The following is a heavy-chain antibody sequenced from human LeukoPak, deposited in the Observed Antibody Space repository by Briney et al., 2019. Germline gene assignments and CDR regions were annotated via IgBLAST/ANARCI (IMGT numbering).Heavy chain of an antibody. V-gene: IGHV4-34*01. CDR2: INHSGST. CDR1: GGSFSGYY. J-gene: IGHJ4*02. D-gene: IGHD3-10*01. Sequence: SETLSLTCAVYGGSFSGYYWSWIRQPPGKGLEWIGEINHSGSTNYNPSLKSRVTILVDTSKNQFSLKLSSVTAADTAVYYCASLTYYYGSGRYRWGQGTLVTVSS. CDR3: ASLTYYYGSGRYR.